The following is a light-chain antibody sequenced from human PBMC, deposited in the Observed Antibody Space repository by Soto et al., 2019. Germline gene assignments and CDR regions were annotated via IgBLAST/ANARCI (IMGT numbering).Light chain of an antibody. CDR1: QSVTSSY. CDR2: GAS. V-gene: IGKV3-20*01. Sequence: EIVLTQSPGTLSLSPGERATLSCRASQSVTSSYLAWYQQKPRQAPRLLFYGASSSATGIPDRFSGSGVGTYFPLSISRLEAEDSAVYYCQQYGRAPLTFGGGTKLEIK. CDR3: QQYGRAPLT. J-gene: IGKJ4*01.